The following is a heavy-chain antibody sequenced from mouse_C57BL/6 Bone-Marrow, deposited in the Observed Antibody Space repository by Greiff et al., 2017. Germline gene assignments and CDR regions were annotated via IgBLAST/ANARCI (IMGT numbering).Heavy chain of an antibody. J-gene: IGHJ1*03. V-gene: IGHV5-17*01. D-gene: IGHD4-1*01. CDR1: GFTFSDYG. CDR3: ARGKLGRNWYFDV. Sequence: EVQVVESGGGLVKPGGSLKLSCAASGFTFSDYGMHWVRQAPEKGLEWVAYISSGSSTIYYADTVKGRFTISRDNAKNTLFLQMTSLRSEDTAMYYCARGKLGRNWYFDVWGTGTTVTVSS. CDR2: ISSGSSTI.